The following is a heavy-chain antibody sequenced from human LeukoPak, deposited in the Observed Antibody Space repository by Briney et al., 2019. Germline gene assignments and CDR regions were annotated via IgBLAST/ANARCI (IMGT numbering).Heavy chain of an antibody. J-gene: IGHJ4*02. Sequence: GGSLRLSCAASGFTFSSYEMNWVRQAPGKGLEWVSYISSSGSTIYHADSVKGRFTISRDNAKNSLYLQMNSLRAEDTAVYYCAREGRGVATITGFDYWGQGTLVTVSS. V-gene: IGHV3-48*03. CDR3: AREGRGVATITGFDY. CDR1: GFTFSSYE. CDR2: ISSSGSTI. D-gene: IGHD5-12*01.